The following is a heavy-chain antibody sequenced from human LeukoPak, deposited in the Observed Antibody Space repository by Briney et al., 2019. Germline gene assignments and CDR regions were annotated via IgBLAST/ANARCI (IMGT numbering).Heavy chain of an antibody. Sequence: SVKVSCKASGGTFSSYAISWVRQAPGQGLEWMGGIIPIFGTANYAQKFQGRVTITTDESTSTAYMELGSLRSEDTAVYYCASSLLWFGEFHIRTFDYWGQGTLVTVSS. CDR3: ASSLLWFGEFHIRTFDY. CDR2: IIPIFGTA. D-gene: IGHD3-10*01. V-gene: IGHV1-69*05. J-gene: IGHJ4*02. CDR1: GGTFSSYA.